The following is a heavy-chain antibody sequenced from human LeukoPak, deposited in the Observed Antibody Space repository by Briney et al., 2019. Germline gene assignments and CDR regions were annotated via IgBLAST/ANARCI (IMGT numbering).Heavy chain of an antibody. J-gene: IGHJ6*03. D-gene: IGHD6-13*01. V-gene: IGHV3-7*01. Sequence: GGSLRLSCAASGFTFSSYWMSWVRQAPGKGLEWVANIKQDGSEKYYVDSVKGRFTISRDNAKNSLYLQMNSLRAEDTAVYYCARDGMSSSWYQGYYYYYMDVWGKGTTVTVSS. CDR1: GFTFSSYW. CDR3: ARDGMSSSWYQGYYYYYMDV. CDR2: IKQDGSEK.